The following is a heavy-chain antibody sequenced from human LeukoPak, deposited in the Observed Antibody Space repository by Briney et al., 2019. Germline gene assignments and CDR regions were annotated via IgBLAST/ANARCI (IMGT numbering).Heavy chain of an antibody. CDR2: IIPILGIA. Sequence: SVKVSCEASGYTFTGYYMHWVRQAPGQGLEWMGRIIPILGIANYAQKFQGRVTITADKSTSTAYMELSSLRSDDTAVYYCARDLGMVRGVMGQWGQGTLVTVSS. D-gene: IGHD3-10*01. CDR1: GYTFTGYY. J-gene: IGHJ4*02. CDR3: ARDLGMVRGVMGQ. V-gene: IGHV1-69*04.